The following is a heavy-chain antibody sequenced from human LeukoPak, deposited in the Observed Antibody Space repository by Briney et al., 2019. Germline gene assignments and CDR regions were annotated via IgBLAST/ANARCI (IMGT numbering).Heavy chain of an antibody. Sequence: GGSLRLSCAASGFTFSSYGMHWVRQAPGKGLEWVAVIWYDGSNKYYADSAKGRFTISRDNSKNTLYLQMNSLRAEDTAVYYCAREEMATISLDYWGQGTLVTVSS. V-gene: IGHV3-33*01. CDR2: IWYDGSNK. CDR1: GFTFSSYG. CDR3: AREEMATISLDY. J-gene: IGHJ4*02. D-gene: IGHD5-24*01.